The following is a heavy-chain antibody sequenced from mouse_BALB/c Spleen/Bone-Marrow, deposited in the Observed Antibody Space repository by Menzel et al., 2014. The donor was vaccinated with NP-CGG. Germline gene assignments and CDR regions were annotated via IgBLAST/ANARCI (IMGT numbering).Heavy chain of an antibody. J-gene: IGHJ4*01. V-gene: IGHV5-6-3*01. CDR3: ARERDGYFRDAMDY. Sequence: EVHLVESGGGLVQSGGSLKLSCAASGFTFSSYGMSWVRQTPDKRLELVATINSNGGNTYYPDSVKGRFTISRDNAKNTLYLQMSSLKSEDTAMYYCARERDGYFRDAMDYWGQGTSVTVSS. CDR1: GFTFSSYG. CDR2: INSNGGNT. D-gene: IGHD2-3*01.